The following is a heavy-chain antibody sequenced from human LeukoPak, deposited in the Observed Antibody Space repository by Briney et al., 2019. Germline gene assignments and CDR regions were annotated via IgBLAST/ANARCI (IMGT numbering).Heavy chain of an antibody. V-gene: IGHV4-59*01. CDR1: GGSISSYY. J-gene: IGHJ4*02. CDR2: IYYSRGT. CDR3: ATTSGTSPIDS. Sequence: PSETLSLTCTVSGGSISSYYWSWIRQPPGKGLEWIGYIYYSRGTNYNPSLTSRVTMSVDTSKNQFSLKLSSLTAADTAVYYCATTSGTSPIDSWGQGTLVTVSS.